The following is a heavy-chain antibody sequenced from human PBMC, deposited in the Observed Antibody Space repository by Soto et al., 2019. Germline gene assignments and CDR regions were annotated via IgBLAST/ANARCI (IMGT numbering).Heavy chain of an antibody. Sequence: GGSLRLSCTASGFTFGDYAMSWFRQAPGKGLEWVGFIRSKAYGGTTEYAASVKGRFTISRDDSKSIAYLQMNSLKTEDTAVYYCTRDHSGYYDILTGYSRGYYFDYWGQGTLVTVSS. CDR1: GFTFGDYA. CDR2: IRSKAYGGTT. CDR3: TRDHSGYYDILTGYSRGYYFDY. J-gene: IGHJ4*02. V-gene: IGHV3-49*03. D-gene: IGHD3-9*01.